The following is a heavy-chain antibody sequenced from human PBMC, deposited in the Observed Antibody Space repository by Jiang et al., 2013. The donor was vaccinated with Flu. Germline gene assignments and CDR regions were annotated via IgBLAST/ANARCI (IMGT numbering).Heavy chain of an antibody. CDR3: ARVNSLVYGGYLDY. CDR1: SGFY. Sequence: SGFYWNWVRQPPGKGLEWIGEIYHSGTTNYNPSLKSRVTISVDKSKNQFSLKLSSVTAADTAVYYCARVNSLVYGGYLDYWGQGTLVTVSS. V-gene: IGHV4-34*01. D-gene: IGHD4-17*01. CDR2: IYHSGTT. J-gene: IGHJ4*02.